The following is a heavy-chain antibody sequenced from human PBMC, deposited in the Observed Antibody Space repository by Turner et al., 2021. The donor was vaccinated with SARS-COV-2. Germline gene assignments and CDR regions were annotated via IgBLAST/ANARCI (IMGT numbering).Heavy chain of an antibody. CDR3: VGAFLGN. Sequence: VQLVEYGGDLVKTGGSFRLSCVASGFTFANAWMSWVRQAPGKGLEWVGHIASNTDGGATYYAAPVKGRFTISRDDSKTTLFLQMTSLKAEDTAVYYCVGAFLGNWGQGTLVTVSS. CDR2: IASNTDGGAT. V-gene: IGHV3-15*04. D-gene: IGHD3-16*01. CDR1: GFTFANAW. J-gene: IGHJ4*02.